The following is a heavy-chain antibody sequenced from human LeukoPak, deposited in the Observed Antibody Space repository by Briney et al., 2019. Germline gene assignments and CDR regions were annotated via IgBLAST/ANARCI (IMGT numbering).Heavy chain of an antibody. J-gene: IGHJ4*02. CDR1: GXSISPYY. V-gene: IGHV4-59*08. Sequence: PSETLSLTCTVSGXSISPYYWSWIRQPPGKGLEWIGHISFSGITHYNASLKSRVTMSVDTSRNHFSLILSSVTAADTALYYCVRHAGGTTYDYWGQGTLVTVSS. CDR2: ISFSGIT. CDR3: VRHAGGTTYDY. D-gene: IGHD3-16*01.